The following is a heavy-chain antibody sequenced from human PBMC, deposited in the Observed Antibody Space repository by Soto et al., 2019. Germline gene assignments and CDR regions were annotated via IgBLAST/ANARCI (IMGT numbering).Heavy chain of an antibody. Sequence: LGESLKISCKGSGYSFTTYWIGWVRQVPGKGLEWMGIIHPGDSDTRYSPSFQGQVTISADRSISTAYLQWSGLKASDTAMYYCARLSLLPKGFDYWGQGTLVTVSS. J-gene: IGHJ4*02. CDR2: IHPGDSDT. CDR1: GYSFTTYW. D-gene: IGHD3-22*01. V-gene: IGHV5-51*01. CDR3: ARLSLLPKGFDY.